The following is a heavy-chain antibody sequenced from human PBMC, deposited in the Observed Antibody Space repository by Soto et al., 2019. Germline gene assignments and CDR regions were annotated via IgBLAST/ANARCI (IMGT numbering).Heavy chain of an antibody. CDR3: AGGITVAGPSRDAFDI. CDR1: SGSISSSNW. J-gene: IGHJ3*02. V-gene: IGHV4-4*02. Sequence: QVQLQESGPGLVKPSGTLSLICNVSSGSISSSNWWSWVRQSPGKGLEWIAEIYQSGSTNYNPSLKGLVIISVDKSKNQFSLKLSSVTAADTAVYYCAGGITVAGPSRDAFDIWGQGTMVTVSS. D-gene: IGHD6-19*01. CDR2: IYQSGST.